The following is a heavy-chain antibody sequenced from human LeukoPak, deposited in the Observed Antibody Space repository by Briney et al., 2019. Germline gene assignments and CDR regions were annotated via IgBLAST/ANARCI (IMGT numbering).Heavy chain of an antibody. J-gene: IGHJ4*02. V-gene: IGHV4-31*03. CDR2: IYYSGST. CDR3: ARSWIQLWLLDY. D-gene: IGHD5-18*01. Sequence: SQTLSLTCTVSGGSISSGGYYWSWIRQHPGKGLEWIGCIYYSGSTYYNPSLKSRVTISVDTSKNQFSLKLSSVTAADTAVYYCARSWIQLWLLDYWGQGTLVTVSS. CDR1: GGSISSGGYY.